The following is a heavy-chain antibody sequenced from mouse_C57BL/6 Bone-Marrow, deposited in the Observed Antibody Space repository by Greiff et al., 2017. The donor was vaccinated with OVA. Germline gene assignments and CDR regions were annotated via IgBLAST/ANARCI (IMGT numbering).Heavy chain of an antibody. CDR1: GFTFRSYT. V-gene: IGHV5-9*01. D-gene: IGHD4-1*01. Sequence: DVKLVESGGGLVKPGGSLKLSCAASGFTFRSYTMSWVRQTPEKRLEWVATLSGGGGNTYYPDSVKGRFPISRDNATNTLYLQMSSLRSEDTALYYCARRWVYFDYWGQGTTLTVSS. CDR2: LSGGGGNT. J-gene: IGHJ2*01. CDR3: ARRWVYFDY.